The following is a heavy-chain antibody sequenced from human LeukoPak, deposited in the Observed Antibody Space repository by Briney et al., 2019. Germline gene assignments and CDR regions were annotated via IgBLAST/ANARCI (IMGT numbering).Heavy chain of an antibody. CDR2: IYYSGST. V-gene: IGHV4-59*01. CDR1: GGSISSYY. Sequence: SETLSLTCTVSGGSISSYYWSWIRQPPGKGLEWIGYIYYSGSTNYNPSLKSRVTISVDTSKNQFSLKLSSVTAADTAVYYCARAPPATTIFGVVTTPDAFDIWGQGTMVTVSS. J-gene: IGHJ3*02. CDR3: ARAPPATTIFGVVTTPDAFDI. D-gene: IGHD3-3*01.